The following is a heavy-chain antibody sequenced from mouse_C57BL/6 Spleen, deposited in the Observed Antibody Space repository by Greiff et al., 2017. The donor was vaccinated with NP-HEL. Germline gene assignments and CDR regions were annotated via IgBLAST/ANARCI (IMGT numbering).Heavy chain of an antibody. V-gene: IGHV1-4*01. D-gene: IGHD1-1*01. CDR3: ADNYYGSSYGY. J-gene: IGHJ2*01. CDR1: GYTFTSYT. Sequence: QVQLKESGAELARPGASVKMSCKASGYTFTSYTMHWVKQRPGQGLEWIGYINPSSGYTKYNQKFKDKATLTADKSSSTAYMQLSSLTSEDSAVYYCADNYYGSSYGYWGQGTTLTVSS. CDR2: INPSSGYT.